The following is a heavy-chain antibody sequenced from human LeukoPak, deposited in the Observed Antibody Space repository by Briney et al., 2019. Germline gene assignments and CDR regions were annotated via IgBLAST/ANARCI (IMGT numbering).Heavy chain of an antibody. D-gene: IGHD2-21*02. CDR2: ISGSGGST. V-gene: IGHV3-23*01. J-gene: IGHJ4*02. CDR3: AKATYCGGDCYPYYFDY. Sequence: GGSLRLSCAASGFTFSSYAMSWVRQAPGKGLEWVSAISGSGGSTYYADSVKGRFTISRDNSKNTLYLQMNSLRAEDTAVYYCAKATYCGGDCYPYYFDYWGQGTLVTVSS. CDR1: GFTFSSYA.